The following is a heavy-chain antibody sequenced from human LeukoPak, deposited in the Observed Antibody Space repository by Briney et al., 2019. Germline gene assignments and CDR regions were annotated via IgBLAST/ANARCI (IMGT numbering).Heavy chain of an antibody. CDR1: GFTFSSYT. D-gene: IGHD3-9*01. Sequence: GGSLRLSCAASGFTFSSYTMNWVRQAPGKGLEWVSSISSSSSAIYYAASVKGRFTISRDNAKDSLYLQMNSLRDEDTAVYYCARGALRYSDYWGQGTLVTVSS. CDR2: ISSSSSAI. CDR3: ARGALRYSDY. V-gene: IGHV3-48*02. J-gene: IGHJ4*02.